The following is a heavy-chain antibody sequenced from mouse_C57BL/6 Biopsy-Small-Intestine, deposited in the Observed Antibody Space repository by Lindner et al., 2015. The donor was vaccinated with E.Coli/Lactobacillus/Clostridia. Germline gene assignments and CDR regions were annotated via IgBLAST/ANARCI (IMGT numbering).Heavy chain of an antibody. CDR1: GYTFTRYY. CDR3: ARHPYDFWTGPNGMDV. Sequence: SVKVSCKASGYTFTRYYMHWVRQAPGQGLEWMGVTNPSGGSTTFAQKFEGRVTMTRDTSTSTVYLELSSLTSEDTADYYCARHPYDFWTGPNGMDVWGQGTTVTVSS. CDR2: TNPSGGST. D-gene: IGHD2-12*01. J-gene: IGHJ4*01. V-gene: IGHV1-64*01.